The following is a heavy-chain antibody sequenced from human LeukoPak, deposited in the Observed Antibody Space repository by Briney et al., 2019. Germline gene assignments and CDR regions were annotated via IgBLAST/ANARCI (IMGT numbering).Heavy chain of an antibody. CDR2: IKQDGSEQ. J-gene: IGHJ4*02. CDR1: GFTFSSYW. Sequence: PGGSLRLSCAASGFTFSSYWMHWVRQAPGKGLEWVANIKQDGSEQYYVDSVKGRFTISRDNAKNSLYLQMNSLRAEDTAVYYCARRFSSSWFDYWGQGTLVTVSS. V-gene: IGHV3-7*01. D-gene: IGHD6-13*01. CDR3: ARRFSSSWFDY.